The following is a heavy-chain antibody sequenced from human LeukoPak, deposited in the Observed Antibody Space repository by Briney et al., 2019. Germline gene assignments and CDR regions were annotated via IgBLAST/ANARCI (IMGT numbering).Heavy chain of an antibody. Sequence: SETLSLTCAVSGYSISSGYSWGWIRQPPGKGPECIGNVNHVGSTYYNPSLRSRVSILVGTSKNQFSLRLGSVTAADTAVYYCARAPHCGTTSCYEVGYWGQGILVTVSS. CDR3: ARAPHCGTTSCYEVGY. CDR1: GYSISSGYS. D-gene: IGHD2-2*01. J-gene: IGHJ4*02. V-gene: IGHV4-38-2*01. CDR2: VNHVGST.